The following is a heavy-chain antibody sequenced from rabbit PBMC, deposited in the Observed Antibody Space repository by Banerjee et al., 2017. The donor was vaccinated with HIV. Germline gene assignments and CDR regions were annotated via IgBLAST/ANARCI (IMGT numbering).Heavy chain of an antibody. CDR2: IYVGDSGNT. CDR1: GFSFSSNYW. D-gene: IGHD3-1*01. V-gene: IGHV1S45*01. CDR3: ARFPGSPGYNL. Sequence: QEQLEESGGDLVKPEGSLTLTCTASGFSFSSNYWICWVRQAPGKGLEWVACIYVGDSGNTYYANWAKGRFTISKTSSTTVTLQMTSLTAADTATYFCARFPGSPGYNLWGPGTL. J-gene: IGHJ4*01.